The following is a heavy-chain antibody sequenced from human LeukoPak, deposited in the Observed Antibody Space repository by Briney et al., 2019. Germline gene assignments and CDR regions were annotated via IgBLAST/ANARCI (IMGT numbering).Heavy chain of an antibody. D-gene: IGHD6-6*01. CDR3: ARDLPYSSSTQIFDY. J-gene: IGHJ4*02. V-gene: IGHV1-18*01. Sequence: ASVKVSCKASGYTFTSYGISWVRQAPGQGLEWMGWISAYNGNTNYAQKLQGRVTMTTDTSTSTAYMELRSLRSDDTAAYYCARDLPYSSSTQIFDYWGQGTLVTVSS. CDR1: GYTFTSYG. CDR2: ISAYNGNT.